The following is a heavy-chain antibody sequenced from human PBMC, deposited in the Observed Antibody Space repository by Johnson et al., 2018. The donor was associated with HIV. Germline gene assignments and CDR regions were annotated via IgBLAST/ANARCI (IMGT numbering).Heavy chain of an antibody. Sequence: QVQLVESGGGVVQPGGSLRLSCAASGFTFSSYGMHWVRQAPGKGLEWVAFIRYDGSNKYYADSVKGRFSISRDNSRNTLYLQMRRLRPEDTAVYFCARVGVSGYDLAAFDIWGQGTMVTVSA. CDR1: GFTFSSYG. D-gene: IGHD5-12*01. CDR3: ARVGVSGYDLAAFDI. J-gene: IGHJ3*02. V-gene: IGHV3-30*02. CDR2: IRYDGSNK.